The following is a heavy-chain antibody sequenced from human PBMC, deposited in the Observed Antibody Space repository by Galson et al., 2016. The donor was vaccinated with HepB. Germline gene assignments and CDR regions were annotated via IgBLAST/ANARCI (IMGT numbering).Heavy chain of an antibody. CDR2: ISSTGSDT. D-gene: IGHD3-10*01. CDR1: GFTFSDNS. CDR3: AKSTLRGVINWDY. Sequence: SLRLSCAASGFTFSDNSMHWVRQAPGKGLEWVSYISSTGSDTNYADSVKGRFTISRDNANHSLFLQMNSLRAEDTAVYYCAKSTLRGVINWDYWGQGTLVTVSS. J-gene: IGHJ4*02. V-gene: IGHV3-11*06.